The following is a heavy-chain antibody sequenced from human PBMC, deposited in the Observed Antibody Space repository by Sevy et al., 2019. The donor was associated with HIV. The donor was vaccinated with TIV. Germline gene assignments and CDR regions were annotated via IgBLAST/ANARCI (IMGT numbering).Heavy chain of an antibody. Sequence: SETLSLTCTVSGGSISSGGYYWNWIRQHPGKGLEWIAYIYFSGNTYYNPSLKSRLTISVDTSKSQFSLKLRSVTAADTAVYYCARGGSGTTVTTFDYWGQRTLVTVSS. J-gene: IGHJ4*02. CDR3: ARGGSGTTVTTFDY. V-gene: IGHV4-31*03. CDR2: IYFSGNT. CDR1: GGSISSGGYY. D-gene: IGHD4-17*01.